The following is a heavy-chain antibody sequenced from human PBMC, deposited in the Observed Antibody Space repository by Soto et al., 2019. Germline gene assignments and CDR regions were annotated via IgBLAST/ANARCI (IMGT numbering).Heavy chain of an antibody. CDR2: ISSSGSTI. V-gene: IGHV3-11*01. CDR3: ASSDSSGYYYEPTFDY. Sequence: KPGGSLRLSCAASGFTFSDYYMSWIRQAPGKGLEWVSYISSSGSTIYYADSVKGRFTISRDNAKNSLYLQMNSLRAEDTAVYYCASSDSSGYYYEPTFDYWGQGTLVTVSS. J-gene: IGHJ4*02. D-gene: IGHD3-22*01. CDR1: GFTFSDYY.